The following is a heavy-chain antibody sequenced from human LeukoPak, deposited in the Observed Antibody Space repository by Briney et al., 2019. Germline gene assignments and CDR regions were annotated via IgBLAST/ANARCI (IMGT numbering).Heavy chain of an antibody. D-gene: IGHD3-22*01. CDR2: IYYSGST. Sequence: TPSETLSLTCTVSGGSISSGDYYWSWIRQPPGKGLEWIGYIYYSGSTYYNPSLKSRVTISVDTSKNQFSLKLSSVTAADTAVYYCARDYSRNYYDSGGFQIKGNWLDPWGQGTLVTVSS. V-gene: IGHV4-30-4*08. J-gene: IGHJ5*02. CDR3: ARDYSRNYYDSGGFQIKGNWLDP. CDR1: GGSISSGDYY.